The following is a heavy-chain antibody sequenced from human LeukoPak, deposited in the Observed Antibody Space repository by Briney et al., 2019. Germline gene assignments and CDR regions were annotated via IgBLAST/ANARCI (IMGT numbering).Heavy chain of an antibody. D-gene: IGHD6-25*01. V-gene: IGHV4-4*02. CDR2: VHLDGRT. Sequence: PSQTLSLTCGVSGGSVSSTNWWTWIRQPPGKGLEWIGEVHLDGRTNFNPSLKSRLTMSVDLSENHVSLKLTSVTAADTAVYYCAREGGFYRPLDYSGQGTLVTVSS. CDR3: AREGGFYRPLDY. J-gene: IGHJ4*02. CDR1: GGSVSSTNW.